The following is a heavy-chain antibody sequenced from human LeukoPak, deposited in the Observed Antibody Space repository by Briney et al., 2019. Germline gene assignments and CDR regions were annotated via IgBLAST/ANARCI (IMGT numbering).Heavy chain of an antibody. CDR3: ARDPVGVRYSSGPGAKFDY. CDR1: GGTFSSYS. CDR2: ISSSSSYI. D-gene: IGHD6-19*01. V-gene: IGHV3-21*01. J-gene: IGHJ4*02. Sequence: ASVKVSCKASGGTFSSYSMNWVRQAPGKGLEWVSSISSSSSYIYYADSVKGRFTISRDNAKNSLYLQMNSLRAEDTAVYYCARDPVGVRYSSGPGAKFDYWGQGTLVTVSS.